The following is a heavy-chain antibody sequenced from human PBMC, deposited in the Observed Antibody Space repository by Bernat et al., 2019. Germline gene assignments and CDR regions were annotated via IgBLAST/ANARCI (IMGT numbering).Heavy chain of an antibody. CDR1: GYSFTSYW. Sequence: EVQLVQSGAEVKKPGESLRISCKGSGYSFTSYWISWVRQMPGKGLEWMGRIDPSDSYTNYSPSFQGHVTNSADKSISTAYLQWSSLKASDTAMYYCARQGNSLNWFDPWGQGTLVTVSS. J-gene: IGHJ5*02. V-gene: IGHV5-10-1*03. CDR3: ARQGNSLNWFDP. D-gene: IGHD4-23*01. CDR2: IDPSDSYT.